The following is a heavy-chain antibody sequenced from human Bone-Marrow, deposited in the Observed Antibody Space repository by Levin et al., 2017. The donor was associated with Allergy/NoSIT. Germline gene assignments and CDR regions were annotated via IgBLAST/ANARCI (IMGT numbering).Heavy chain of an antibody. CDR3: ARGPTPYCSSTSCYVVGFDY. J-gene: IGHJ4*02. V-gene: IGHV4-34*01. Sequence: SETLSLTCAVYGGSFSGYYWSWIRQPPGKGLEWIGEINHSGSTNYNPSLKSRVTISVDTSKNQFSLKLSSVTAADTAVYYCARGPTPYCSSTSCYVVGFDYWGQGTLVTVSS. CDR1: GGSFSGYY. D-gene: IGHD2-2*01. CDR2: INHSGST.